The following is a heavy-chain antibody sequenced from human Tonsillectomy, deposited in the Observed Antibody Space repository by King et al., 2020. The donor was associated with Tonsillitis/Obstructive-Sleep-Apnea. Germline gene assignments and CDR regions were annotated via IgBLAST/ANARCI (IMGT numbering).Heavy chain of an antibody. CDR2: IGPGGDK. J-gene: IGHJ3*02. CDR3: ARKGALELWAFDI. CDR1: GFTFRRYD. V-gene: IGHV3-13*01. Sequence: VQLVESGEGLAQPGGSLRLSCAASGFTFRRYDMHWVRQVAGKRLEWISGIGPGGDKSYTDAVKGRFTISRDKDKKSVYLKMNRLSAANTAFYYCARKGALELWAFDIWGQGTLVSVSS. D-gene: IGHD1-26*01.